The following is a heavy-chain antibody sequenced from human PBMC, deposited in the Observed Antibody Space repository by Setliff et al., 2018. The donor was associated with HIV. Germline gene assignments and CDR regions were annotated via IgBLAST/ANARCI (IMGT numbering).Heavy chain of an antibody. Sequence: GGSLRLSCVASGFAFSDYWMSWVRLAPGKGLEWVAVRSHDGSSKAYADSVRGRFSISRDNAKNSLYLQMNSLRAEDTAVYYCARAKVDYNFWSGVDYWGQGALVTVSS. J-gene: IGHJ4*02. CDR3: ARAKVDYNFWSGVDY. V-gene: IGHV3-7*01. D-gene: IGHD3-3*01. CDR1: GFAFSDYW. CDR2: RSHDGSSK.